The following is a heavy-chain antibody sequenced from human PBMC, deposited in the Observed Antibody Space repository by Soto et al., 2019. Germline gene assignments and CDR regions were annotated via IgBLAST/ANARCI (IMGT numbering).Heavy chain of an antibody. J-gene: IGHJ4*02. CDR3: ATPTHDSSHPRPFDY. Sequence: SVKVSCKASGGTFSNYGISWVRQAPGQGLEWMGGIIPIFGTANYAQKFQGRVTITADESTSTAYMELSSLRSEDTAVYYCATPTHDSSHPRPFDYWGQGTLVTVSS. V-gene: IGHV1-69*13. D-gene: IGHD3-22*01. CDR2: IIPIFGTA. CDR1: GGTFSNYG.